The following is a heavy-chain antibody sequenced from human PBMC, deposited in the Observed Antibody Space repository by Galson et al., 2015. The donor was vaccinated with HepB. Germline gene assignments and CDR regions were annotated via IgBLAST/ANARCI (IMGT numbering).Heavy chain of an antibody. V-gene: IGHV3-30*03. CDR3: ARERVTTVTYGPDYYYYGMDV. CDR1: GFTFRSYA. D-gene: IGHD4-17*01. CDR2: IPFDGTNI. Sequence: SLRLSCAASGFTFRSYAMHWVRQAPGKGLEWVAVIPFDGTNIHYADSVKGRFNISRDNLKDTVYLQMNGLRPEDTAVYHCARERVTTVTYGPDYYYYGMDVWGQGTTVTVSS. J-gene: IGHJ6*02.